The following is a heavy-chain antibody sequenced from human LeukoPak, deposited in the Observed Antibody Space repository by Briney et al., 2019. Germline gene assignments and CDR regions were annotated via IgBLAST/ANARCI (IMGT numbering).Heavy chain of an antibody. V-gene: IGHV3-53*01. CDR1: GFTVSSNY. CDR2: IYSGGST. J-gene: IGHJ4*02. CDR3: ARALIGYYFDY. D-gene: IGHD2-8*01. Sequence: GGSLRLSCAASGFTVSSNYINWVRQAPGKGLEWVSIIYSGGSTYYADSVMGRFTSSRDNSKNTVYLQMNSLRAEDTAVYYCARALIGYYFDYWGQGTLVTVSS.